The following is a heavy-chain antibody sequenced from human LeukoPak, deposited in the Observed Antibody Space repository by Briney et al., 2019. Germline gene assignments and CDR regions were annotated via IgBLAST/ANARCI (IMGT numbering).Heavy chain of an antibody. Sequence: PSETLSLTCTVSGGSISSSSYYWGWIRQPPGKGLEWIGSIYYSGSTYYNPSLKSRVTISVDTSKNQFSLKLSSVTAADTAVYYCARHPVDYYGSGSYFDYWGQGPLVTVSS. CDR3: ARHPVDYYGSGSYFDY. CDR1: GGSISSSSYY. D-gene: IGHD3-10*01. J-gene: IGHJ4*02. V-gene: IGHV4-39*01. CDR2: IYYSGST.